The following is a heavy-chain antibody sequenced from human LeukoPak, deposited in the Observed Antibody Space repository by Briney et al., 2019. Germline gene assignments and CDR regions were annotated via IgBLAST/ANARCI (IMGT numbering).Heavy chain of an antibody. V-gene: IGHV4-31*03. CDR3: ARWRDGYKN. CDR2: IYYSGSTY. Sequence: SQTLSLTCTVSGASISSGGYYWSWIRQHPGKGLEWIGYIYYSGSTYYYNPSLKSRVTISVDTSKNQFSLKLSSVTAADTAVYYCARWRDGYKNWGQGTLVTVSS. J-gene: IGHJ4*02. CDR1: GASISSGGYY. D-gene: IGHD5-24*01.